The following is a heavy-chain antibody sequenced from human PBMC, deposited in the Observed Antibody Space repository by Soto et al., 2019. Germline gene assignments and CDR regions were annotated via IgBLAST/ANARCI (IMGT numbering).Heavy chain of an antibody. CDR2: ISYDGSNK. Sequence: GGSLRLSCAASGFAFSSYAMHWVRQAPGKGLEWVAVISYDGSNKYYADSVKGRSTISRDNSKNTLYLQMNSLRAEDTAVYYCARVGRYDFWGRVSGYYYYGMDVWGQGTTVTVSS. CDR1: GFAFSSYA. CDR3: ARVGRYDFWGRVSGYYYYGMDV. J-gene: IGHJ6*02. V-gene: IGHV3-30-3*01. D-gene: IGHD3-3*01.